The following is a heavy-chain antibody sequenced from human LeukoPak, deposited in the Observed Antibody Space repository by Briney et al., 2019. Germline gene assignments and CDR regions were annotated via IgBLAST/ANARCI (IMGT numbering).Heavy chain of an antibody. CDR2: ISVNNGNA. J-gene: IGHJ5*01. CDR1: GYTFTSPG. D-gene: IGHD3-22*01. Sequence: ASVKVSCKASGYTFTSPGISWVRQAPGQGLEWMGWISVNNGNAKYAQKFQGRVTMTTDTSTTTAYMELRSLRSDDTAVYFCARPRNYYDNGGYYNWFDSWGQGTLVTVSS. V-gene: IGHV1-18*01. CDR3: ARPRNYYDNGGYYNWFDS.